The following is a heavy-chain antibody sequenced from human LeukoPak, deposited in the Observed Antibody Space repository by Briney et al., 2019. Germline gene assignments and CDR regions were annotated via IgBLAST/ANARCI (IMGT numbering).Heavy chain of an antibody. Sequence: GGSQRLSCAASGFTFSSYAMSWVRQAPGKGLEWVSAISGSSGSTYYADSVKGRFTISRDNSKNTLYLQMNSLRAEDTAVYYCAKVGGGYSGYDYWGQGTLVTVSS. CDR3: AKVGGGYSGYDY. CDR2: ISGSSGST. CDR1: GFTFSSYA. V-gene: IGHV3-23*01. D-gene: IGHD5-12*01. J-gene: IGHJ4*02.